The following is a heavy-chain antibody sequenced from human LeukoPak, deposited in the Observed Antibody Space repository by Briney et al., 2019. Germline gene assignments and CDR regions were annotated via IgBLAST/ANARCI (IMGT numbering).Heavy chain of an antibody. CDR3: ARDNWNYGSSMDV. CDR1: GDSVSSKSAA. CDR2: TYYRSKWSS. V-gene: IGHV6-1*01. Sequence: SQTLSLTCAISGDSVSSKSAAWNWIRQSPSRGLEWLGRTYYRSKWSSGYAESVKSRLTVSPDTSKNQFSLQLRSVTPEDTAVYYCARDNWNYGSSMDVWGQGTTVTVSS. D-gene: IGHD1-7*01. J-gene: IGHJ6*02.